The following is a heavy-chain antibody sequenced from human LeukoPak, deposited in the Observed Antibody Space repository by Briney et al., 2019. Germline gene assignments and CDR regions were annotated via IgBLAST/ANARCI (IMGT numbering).Heavy chain of an antibody. J-gene: IGHJ3*02. Sequence: SVKDSCKASGGTFSSYAISWVRQAPGQGLEWMGRIIPILGIANYAQKFQGRVTITADKSTSTAYMELNSLRAEDTAVYYCAHYIAFDIWGQGTMVTVSS. D-gene: IGHD2-2*02. CDR3: AHYIAFDI. CDR2: IIPILGIA. CDR1: GGTFSSYA. V-gene: IGHV1-69*04.